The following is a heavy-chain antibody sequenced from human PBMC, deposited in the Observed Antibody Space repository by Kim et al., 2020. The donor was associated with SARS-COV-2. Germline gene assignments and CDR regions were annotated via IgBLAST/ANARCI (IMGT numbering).Heavy chain of an antibody. CDR2: ISSSGSTI. D-gene: IGHD3-3*01. Sequence: GGSLRLSCAASGFTFSDYYMSWIRQAPGKGREWVSYISSSGSTIYYTDSVKGRFTISRDNAKNSLYLQMNSLRAEDTAVYYCARENSHITIFGVVTRIGMDVWGQGTTVTVSS. J-gene: IGHJ6*02. CDR3: ARENSHITIFGVVTRIGMDV. V-gene: IGHV3-11*01. CDR1: GFTFSDYY.